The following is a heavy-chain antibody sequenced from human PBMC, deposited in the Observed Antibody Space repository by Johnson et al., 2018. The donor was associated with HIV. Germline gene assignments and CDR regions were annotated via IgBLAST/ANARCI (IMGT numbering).Heavy chain of an antibody. V-gene: IGHV3-30-3*01. CDR1: GFTFSSYA. CDR3: ARGGVDKSPWRAFDV. Sequence: QVQLVESGGVVVQPGGSLRLSCAASGFTFSSYAMHWVRQAPGKGLEWVAVISYDGSNKYYADSVKGRFTISRDNSKNTLYLQMNSLRTEDTALYYGARGGVDKSPWRAFDVWVRGTMVTVSS. CDR2: ISYDGSNK. J-gene: IGHJ3*01. D-gene: IGHD1-26*01.